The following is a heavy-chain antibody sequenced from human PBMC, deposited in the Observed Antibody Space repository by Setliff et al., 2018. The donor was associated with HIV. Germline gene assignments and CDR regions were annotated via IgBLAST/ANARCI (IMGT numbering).Heavy chain of an antibody. CDR3: ARSYCSSTSCSYYFDY. J-gene: IGHJ4*02. CDR1: GGSISSYY. Sequence: SETLSLTCTVSGGSISSYYWNWIRQPPGKGLEWIGNVFYSGSTNYNPSLKSRVTMSVDTSNNQFSLKLSSVTAADTAAYHCARSYCSSTSCSYYFDYWGQGTLVTVSS. V-gene: IGHV4-59*01. CDR2: VFYSGST. D-gene: IGHD2-2*01.